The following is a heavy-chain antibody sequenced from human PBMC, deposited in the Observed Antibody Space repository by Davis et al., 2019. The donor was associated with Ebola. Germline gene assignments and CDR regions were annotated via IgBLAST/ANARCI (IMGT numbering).Heavy chain of an antibody. CDR3: AKDKYSYGLRDNWFDP. V-gene: IGHV3-21*01. CDR2: ISSSSSYI. J-gene: IGHJ5*02. D-gene: IGHD5-18*01. Sequence: GESLKISCAASGFTFSSYAMSWVRQAPGKGLEWVSSISSSSSYIYYADSVKGRFTISRDNSKNTLYLQMNSLRAEDTAVYYCAKDKYSYGLRDNWFDPWGQGTLVTVSS. CDR1: GFTFSSYA.